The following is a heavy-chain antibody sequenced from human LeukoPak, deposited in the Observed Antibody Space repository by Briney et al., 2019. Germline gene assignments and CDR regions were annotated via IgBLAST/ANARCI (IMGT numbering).Heavy chain of an antibody. CDR3: ARGKRSGYYFDY. J-gene: IGHJ4*02. V-gene: IGHV4-31*03. CDR1: GGSISSGGYY. Sequence: KPSETLSLTCTVSGGSISSGGYYWSWIRQHPGKGLEWIGYIYYSGSTYYNPSLKSRVTISVGTSKNQFSPKLSSVTAADTAVYYCARGKRSGYYFDYWGQGTLVTVSS. D-gene: IGHD3-22*01. CDR2: IYYSGST.